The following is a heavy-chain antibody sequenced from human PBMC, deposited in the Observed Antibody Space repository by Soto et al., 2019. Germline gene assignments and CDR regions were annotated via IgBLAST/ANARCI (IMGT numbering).Heavy chain of an antibody. CDR1: GYTLTELS. J-gene: IGHJ5*02. CDR3: ATEGIAAAGNLWFDP. D-gene: IGHD6-13*01. V-gene: IGHV1-24*01. CDR2: FDPEDGET. Sequence: SVKVSCKVSGYTLTELSMHWVRQAPGKGLEWMGGFDPEDGETIYAQKFQGRVTMTEDTSTDTAYMELSSLRSEDTAVYYCATEGIAAAGNLWFDPWGQGTLVTVSS.